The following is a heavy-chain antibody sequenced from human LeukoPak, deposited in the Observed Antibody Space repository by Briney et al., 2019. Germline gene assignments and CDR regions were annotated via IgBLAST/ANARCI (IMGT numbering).Heavy chain of an antibody. CDR3: ARDYYGSGSYLASHFDY. D-gene: IGHD3-10*01. CDR1: GFTFSSYS. Sequence: PGGSLRLSCAASGFTFSSYSMNWVRQVPGKGLEWVSSISSSSSYIYYADSVKGRFTISRDNAKNSLYLQMNSLRAEDTAVYYCARDYYGSGSYLASHFDYWGQGTLVTVSS. V-gene: IGHV3-21*01. CDR2: ISSSSSYI. J-gene: IGHJ4*02.